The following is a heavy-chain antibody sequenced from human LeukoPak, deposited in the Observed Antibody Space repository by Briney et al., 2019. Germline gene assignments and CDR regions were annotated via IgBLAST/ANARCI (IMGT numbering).Heavy chain of an antibody. D-gene: IGHD3-9*01. Sequence: SETLSLTCTVSGGSLSSSSYYWGWIRQPPGKGLEWIGSIYYSGSTYYNPSLKSRVTISVDTSKNQFSLKLSSVTAADTAVYYCASLSPRPAHAFDIWGQGTMVTVSS. J-gene: IGHJ3*02. CDR1: GGSLSSSSYY. V-gene: IGHV4-39*07. CDR3: ASLSPRPAHAFDI. CDR2: IYYSGST.